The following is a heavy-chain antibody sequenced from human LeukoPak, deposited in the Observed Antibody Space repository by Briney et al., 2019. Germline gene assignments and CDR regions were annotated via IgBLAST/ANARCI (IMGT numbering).Heavy chain of an antibody. CDR1: GFTFSSYG. J-gene: IGHJ4*02. V-gene: IGHV3-23*01. Sequence: GGSLRLSCAASGFTFSSYGMSWVRQAPGKGLEWVSTISYSGASSYFADSVKGRFTISRDTSKNTLFLQLNSLRAEDTAVYYCAKPGRDYGDFYYFHSWGQGTLVTVSS. D-gene: IGHD4-17*01. CDR2: ISYSGASS. CDR3: AKPGRDYGDFYYFHS.